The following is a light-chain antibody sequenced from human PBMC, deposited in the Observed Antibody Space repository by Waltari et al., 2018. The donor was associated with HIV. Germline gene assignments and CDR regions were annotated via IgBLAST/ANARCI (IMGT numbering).Light chain of an antibody. J-gene: IGLJ1*01. CDR1: ALPKIY. CDR3: QSADSTGTYPDV. V-gene: IGLV3-25*03. CDR2: KDN. Sequence: SYELTQPPSVSVSPGQTARIPCPGDALPKIYPSWYQQKPGQAPVLVIYKDNERPSGIPERFSGSSSGTTVTLTISGVQTEDEADYYCQSADSTGTYPDVFGPGTKVTVL.